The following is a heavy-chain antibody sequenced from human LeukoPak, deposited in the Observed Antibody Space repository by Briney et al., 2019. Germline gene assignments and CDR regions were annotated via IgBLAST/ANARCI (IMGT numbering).Heavy chain of an antibody. CDR3: ARGRGGGDCYFCLDAFDI. CDR2: ISSSSSYI. D-gene: IGHD2-21*01. Sequence: GGSLRLSCAASGFTFSSYSMNWVRQAPGKGLEWVSSISSSSSYIYYADSVKGRFTISRDNAKNSLYLQMNSLSAEDTAVYYCARGRGGGDCYFCLDAFDIWGQGTMVTVSS. V-gene: IGHV3-21*01. J-gene: IGHJ3*02. CDR1: GFTFSSYS.